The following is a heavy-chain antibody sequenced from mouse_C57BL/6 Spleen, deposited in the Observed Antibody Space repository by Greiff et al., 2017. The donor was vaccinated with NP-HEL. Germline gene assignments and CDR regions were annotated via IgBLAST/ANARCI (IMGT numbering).Heavy chain of an antibody. J-gene: IGHJ4*01. Sequence: VQLQQSGPELVKPGASVKISCKASGYSFTGYYMNWVKQSPEKSLEWIGEINPSTGGTTYNQKFKAKATLTVDKSSSTAYMQLKSLTSEDSAVYYCACKVSGLLAMDYWGQGTSVTVSS. D-gene: IGHD3-2*02. V-gene: IGHV1-42*01. CDR2: INPSTGGT. CDR3: ACKVSGLLAMDY. CDR1: GYSFTGYY.